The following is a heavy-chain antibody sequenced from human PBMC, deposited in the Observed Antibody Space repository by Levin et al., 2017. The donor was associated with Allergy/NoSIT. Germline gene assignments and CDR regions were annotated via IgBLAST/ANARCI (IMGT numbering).Heavy chain of an antibody. CDR2: ISYTGII. D-gene: IGHD4-11*01. J-gene: IGHJ4*02. V-gene: IGHV3-69-1*02. CDR1: GVTFSSSH. Sequence: GESLKISCAVSGVTFSSSHMNWIRQAPGKGLEWVSYISYTGIINYAGSVKGRFTTSRDNAKNSVILQMNSLRDEDTAVYYCARRGDSNGAFEYWGRGTLVTVSS. CDR3: ARRGDSNGAFEY.